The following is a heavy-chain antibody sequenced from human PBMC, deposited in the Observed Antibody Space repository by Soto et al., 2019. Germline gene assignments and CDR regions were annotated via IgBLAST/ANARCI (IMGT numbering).Heavy chain of an antibody. Sequence: PSETLSLTCAVSGGSISSGNWWSWVRQSPRKGLEWIGEISHSGNTKHNPSLKSRVTISIDKSKNQFPLKLTSVTAADTAVYYCASHRGNTYGPYDYWGQGTLVTVSS. CDR3: ASHRGNTYGPYDY. J-gene: IGHJ4*02. CDR1: GGSISSGNW. V-gene: IGHV4-4*02. CDR2: ISHSGNT. D-gene: IGHD5-18*01.